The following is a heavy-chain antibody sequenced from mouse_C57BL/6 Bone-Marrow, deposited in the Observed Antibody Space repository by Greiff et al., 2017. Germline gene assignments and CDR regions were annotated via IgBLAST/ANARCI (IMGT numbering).Heavy chain of an antibody. CDR1: GFSFNTYA. CDR2: IRSKSNNYAT. Sequence: EVQGVESGGGLVQPKGSLKLSCAASGFSFNTYAMNWVRQAPGKGLEWVARIRSKSNNYATYYADSVKDRFTISRDDSESMLYLQMNNVRAEDRAMYYCVGDGDADYRNFDYARGEWGEGTSGTV. J-gene: IGHJ4*01. D-gene: IGHD2-5*01. CDR3: VGDGDADYRNFDYARGE. V-gene: IGHV10-1*01.